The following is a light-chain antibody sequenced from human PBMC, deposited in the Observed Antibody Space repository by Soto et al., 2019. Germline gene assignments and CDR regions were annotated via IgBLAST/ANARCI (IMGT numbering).Light chain of an antibody. CDR3: CSYAGSYTYV. CDR2: DVS. Sequence: QSALTQPRSVSGSPGQSVTISCTGTSSDVGGYNYVSWYQQHPGKAPKLMIYDVSKRPSGVPDRFSGSKSGNTASLTISGLQADDEGDYYCCSYAGSYTYVFGTGTKLTVL. V-gene: IGLV2-11*01. CDR1: SSDVGGYNY. J-gene: IGLJ1*01.